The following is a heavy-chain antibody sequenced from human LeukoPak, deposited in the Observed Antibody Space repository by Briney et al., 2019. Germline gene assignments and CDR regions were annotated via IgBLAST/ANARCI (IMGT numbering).Heavy chain of an antibody. CDR3: ARDGSYYGLDY. J-gene: IGHJ4*02. D-gene: IGHD1-26*01. CDR1: GFTFSSYA. Sequence: GGSLRLSCAASGFTFSSYAMHWVRQAPGKGLEWVAVISYDGSNKYYADSVKGRFTISRDNSKNTLYLQMNSLRAEDTAVYYCARDGSYYGLDYWGQGTLVTVSS. CDR2: ISYDGSNK. V-gene: IGHV3-30-3*01.